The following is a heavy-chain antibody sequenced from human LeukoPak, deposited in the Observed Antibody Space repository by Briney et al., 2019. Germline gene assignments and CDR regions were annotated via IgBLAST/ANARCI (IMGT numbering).Heavy chain of an antibody. Sequence: ASVKVSCKTSGYIFTSYGISWVRQAPGQGLEWMGWISVHNGYTRYAQKFQGRVTMTTDTSTSTAYMNLRSLRSDDTAVYFCARSSLGTITAGPFDYWGQGTLVTVSS. D-gene: IGHD5-12*01. CDR3: ARSSLGTITAGPFDY. V-gene: IGHV1-18*01. J-gene: IGHJ4*02. CDR2: ISVHNGYT. CDR1: GYIFTSYG.